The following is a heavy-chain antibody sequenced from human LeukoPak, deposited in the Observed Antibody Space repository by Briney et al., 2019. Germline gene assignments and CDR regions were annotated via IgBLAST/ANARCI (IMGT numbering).Heavy chain of an antibody. CDR2: TYYSGST. D-gene: IGHD3-22*01. CDR3: AREDYDRRIDY. Sequence: SETLSLTCTVSGGSLSGFYWSWIRQPPGKGLEWIGYTYYSGSTNYNPSLKSRVTISVDTSKNQFSLKLSSVTAADTAVYYCAREDYDRRIDYWGQGTLVTVSS. J-gene: IGHJ4*02. V-gene: IGHV4-59*01. CDR1: GGSLSGFY.